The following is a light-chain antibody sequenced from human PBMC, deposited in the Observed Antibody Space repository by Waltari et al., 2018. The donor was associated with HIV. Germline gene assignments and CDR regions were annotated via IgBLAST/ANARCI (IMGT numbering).Light chain of an antibody. Sequence: SVVTQPPSASGTPGQRVTISCSGNTSNIGSNYVFWYQNLPGTAPKLLTHRNDPRPSGVPDRFSGYTSGTSGSLAIRGRRSGDEADYYWRTWDDSRRGVVFGGGTKVAVL. V-gene: IGLV1-47*01. CDR2: RND. J-gene: IGLJ2*01. CDR3: RTWDDSRRGVV. CDR1: TSNIGSNY.